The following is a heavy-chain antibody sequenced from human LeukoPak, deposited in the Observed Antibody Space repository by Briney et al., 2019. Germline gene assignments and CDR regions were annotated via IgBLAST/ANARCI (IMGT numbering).Heavy chain of an antibody. CDR2: INPSGGST. D-gene: IGHD3-3*01. CDR3: ARGSSAIFGVVIPLDY. J-gene: IGHJ4*02. CDR1: GYTFTTYY. Sequence: ASVKVSCKASGYTFTTYYIHWVRQAPGQGLEWMGIINPSGGSTTYSQKFQGRVAMTRDMSTSTVYMEVSSLRSEDTAVYYCARGSSAIFGVVIPLDYWGQGTLDTVSS. V-gene: IGHV1-46*01.